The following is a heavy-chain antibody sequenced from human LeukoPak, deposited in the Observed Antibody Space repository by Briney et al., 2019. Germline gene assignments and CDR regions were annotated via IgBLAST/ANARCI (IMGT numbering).Heavy chain of an antibody. J-gene: IGHJ6*02. CDR3: ASLTAVGNSYGYHYYYGMDV. D-gene: IGHD5-18*01. V-gene: IGHV4-34*01. Sequence: PGETLTLTCAVYGGSFSGYYWLWIRQPPGKGLEWIGEINHSGSTNYNPSLERRVNISFDTAKNKFSMKLSSVTAAHTAVYYCASLTAVGNSYGYHYYYGMDVWGQGTTVTVSS. CDR2: INHSGST. CDR1: GGSFSGYY.